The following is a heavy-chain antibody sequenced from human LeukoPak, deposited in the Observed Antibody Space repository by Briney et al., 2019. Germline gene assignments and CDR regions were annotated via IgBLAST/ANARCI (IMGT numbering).Heavy chain of an antibody. Sequence: PSETLSLTCTVSGGSFTIGYWTWIRQPPGKGLEWIGYIYYSGSANYNPSLNSRVTMSVDTSTNQFSLKLSSVTAADTAVYYCARGRWGDYDYVWGSYRVDAFDIWGQGTMVTVSS. CDR1: GGSFTIGY. CDR2: IYYSGSA. D-gene: IGHD3-16*02. V-gene: IGHV4-59*01. CDR3: ARGRWGDYDYVWGSYRVDAFDI. J-gene: IGHJ3*02.